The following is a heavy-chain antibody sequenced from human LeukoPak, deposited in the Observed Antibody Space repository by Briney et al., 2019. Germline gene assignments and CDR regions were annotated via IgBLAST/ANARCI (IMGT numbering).Heavy chain of an antibody. Sequence: PGRSLRLSCVASGFTFNIYTMHWVRQAPGKGLEWLTFISYDGSNAFYTDSVKGRFTVSRDNSKNTVYLQMNSLRPEDTAVYYCARAPTGWYGGDYWGQGTLVTVSS. CDR3: ARAPTGWYGGDY. D-gene: IGHD6-19*01. J-gene: IGHJ4*02. V-gene: IGHV3-30*04. CDR2: ISYDGSNA. CDR1: GFTFNIYT.